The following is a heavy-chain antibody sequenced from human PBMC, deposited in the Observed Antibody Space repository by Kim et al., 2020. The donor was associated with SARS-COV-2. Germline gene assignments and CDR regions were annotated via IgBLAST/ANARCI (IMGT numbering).Heavy chain of an antibody. J-gene: IGHJ4*02. Sequence: NYRPSFQGHVTISADKSISTAYLQWSSLKASDTAMYYCARRSSSLGSFDYCGQGTLVTVSS. V-gene: IGHV5-10-1*01. D-gene: IGHD6-6*01. CDR3: ARRSSSLGSFDY.